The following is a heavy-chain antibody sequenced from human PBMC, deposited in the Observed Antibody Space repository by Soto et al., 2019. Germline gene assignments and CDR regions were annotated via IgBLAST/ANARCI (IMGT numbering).Heavy chain of an antibody. V-gene: IGHV4-4*02. J-gene: IGHJ6*03. Sequence: QVHLQEPGPGLVKPSGTLSLTCAVSSGSISSSNWWSWVRQPPGKGLEWIGEIYHSGSTNYNPSLKSRVTISVDKSKNQCSLKLSSVTAADTAVYYCARGYSGYEYRWPEYYYYYMDVWGKGTTVTVSS. CDR3: ARGYSGYEYRWPEYYYYYMDV. D-gene: IGHD5-12*01. CDR1: SGSISSSNW. CDR2: IYHSGST.